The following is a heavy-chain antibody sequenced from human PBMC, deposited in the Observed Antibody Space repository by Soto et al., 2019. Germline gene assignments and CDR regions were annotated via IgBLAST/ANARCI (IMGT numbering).Heavy chain of an antibody. D-gene: IGHD3-10*01. Sequence: QVQLVESGGGVVQPGRSLRLSCAASGFTFSSYGMHWVRQAPRKGLEWVAVIWYDGSNKYYADSVKGRFTISRDNSKNTLYLQMNSLRAEDTAVYYCARHYGSGSYPSAFDIWGQGTMVTVSS. CDR1: GFTFSSYG. V-gene: IGHV3-33*01. J-gene: IGHJ3*02. CDR2: IWYDGSNK. CDR3: ARHYGSGSYPSAFDI.